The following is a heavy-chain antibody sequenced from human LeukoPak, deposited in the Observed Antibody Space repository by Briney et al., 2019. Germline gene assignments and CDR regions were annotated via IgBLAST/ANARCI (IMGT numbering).Heavy chain of an antibody. Sequence: QRLACAAAGYTFSKYDMQWVRQATNKGLPRVEERRYDGSNKYYADSVKGRFTISRDISKNTLNLQMNSLRVEDTAVYYCARDVSRGYLRPLDVWGQGTTVTVSS. CDR2: RRYDGSNK. V-gene: IGHV3-33*01. D-gene: IGHD5-18*01. CDR1: GYTFSKYD. J-gene: IGHJ6*02. CDR3: ARDVSRGYLRPLDV.